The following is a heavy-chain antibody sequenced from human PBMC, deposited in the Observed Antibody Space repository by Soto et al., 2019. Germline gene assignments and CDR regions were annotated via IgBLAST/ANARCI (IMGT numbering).Heavy chain of an antibody. D-gene: IGHD3-10*01. Sequence: QVQLQESGPGLVKPSQTLSLTCTVSGGSISSGGYYWSWIRQHPGKGLEWIGYIYYSGSTYYNPSLKSGVTISVDTSKNQFSLKLSSVTAADTAVYYCARGVTMVRGVIHTPYFDYWGQGTLVTVSS. CDR1: GGSISSGGYY. V-gene: IGHV4-31*03. J-gene: IGHJ4*02. CDR2: IYYSGST. CDR3: ARGVTMVRGVIHTPYFDY.